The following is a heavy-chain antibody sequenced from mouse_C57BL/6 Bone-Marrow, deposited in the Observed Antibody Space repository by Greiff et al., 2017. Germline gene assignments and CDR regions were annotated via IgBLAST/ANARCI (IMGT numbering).Heavy chain of an antibody. J-gene: IGHJ1*03. CDR3: TRDRGLLPYFDV. V-gene: IGHV5-9-1*02. CDR2: ISSGGDYI. D-gene: IGHD2-3*01. CDR1: GFTFSSYA. Sequence: EVKLVESGEGLVKPGGSLKLSCAASGFTFSSYAMSWVRQTPEKRLEWVAYISSGGDYIYYADTVKGRFTISRDNARNTLYLQMSSLKSEDTAMYYCTRDRGLLPYFDVWGTGTTVTVSS.